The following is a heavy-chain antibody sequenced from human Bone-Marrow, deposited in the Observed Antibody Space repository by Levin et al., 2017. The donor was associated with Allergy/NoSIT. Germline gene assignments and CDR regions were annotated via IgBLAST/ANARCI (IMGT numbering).Heavy chain of an antibody. J-gene: IGHJ3*02. CDR1: GFIFSGSA. CDR3: TCHIAVAGPDHYSSAFDI. Sequence: GESLKISCAASGFIFSGSAMHWVRQASGKGLEWVGRIRSKPNTYATVYAASVNGRFTISRDDSKNTAYLQMNSLKTEDTAVYYCTCHIAVAGPDHYSSAFDIWGQGTMVTVSS. D-gene: IGHD6-19*01. CDR2: IRSKPNTYAT. V-gene: IGHV3-73*01.